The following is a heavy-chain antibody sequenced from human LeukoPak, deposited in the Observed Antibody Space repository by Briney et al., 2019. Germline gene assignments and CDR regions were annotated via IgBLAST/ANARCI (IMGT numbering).Heavy chain of an antibody. Sequence: QPGGSLRLSCVASGFTFSSYDMHWVRQAPGKGLEWVSGSGSGGSTHYADSVKGRFTISRDNSKNTLYLQMNSLRAEDTAVYYCAKDFWSGYYPKYWGQGTLVTVSS. CDR2: SGSGGST. CDR1: GFTFSSYD. D-gene: IGHD3-3*01. CDR3: AKDFWSGYYPKY. J-gene: IGHJ4*02. V-gene: IGHV3-23*01.